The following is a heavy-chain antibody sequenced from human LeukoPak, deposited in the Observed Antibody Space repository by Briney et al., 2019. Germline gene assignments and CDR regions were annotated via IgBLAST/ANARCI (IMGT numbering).Heavy chain of an antibody. CDR1: GYTFTGYY. D-gene: IGHD6-13*01. CDR2: INPNSGGT. J-gene: IGHJ4*02. Sequence: GASVKVSCKASGYTFTGYYMHWVRQAPGQGLEWMGWINPNSGGTNYAQKFQGRVTMTRDTSISTAYMELSRLRSDDTAVYYCARDAVNSSSWYSYFDYWGQGTLVTVSS. CDR3: ARDAVNSSSWYSYFDY. V-gene: IGHV1-2*02.